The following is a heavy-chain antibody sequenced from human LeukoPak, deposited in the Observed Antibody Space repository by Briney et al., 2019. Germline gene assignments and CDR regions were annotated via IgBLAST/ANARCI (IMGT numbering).Heavy chain of an antibody. J-gene: IGHJ4*02. Sequence: GGSLRLSCAASGFTFSSYAMSWVRQAPGKGLEWVPSISGSGGSTYYADSVKGRFTISRDNSKNTLYLQMNSLRDEDTAVYYCAKHYYDSSGTPRYFDYWGQGTLVTVSS. D-gene: IGHD3-22*01. CDR2: ISGSGGST. CDR3: AKHYYDSSGTPRYFDY. V-gene: IGHV3-23*01. CDR1: GFTFSSYA.